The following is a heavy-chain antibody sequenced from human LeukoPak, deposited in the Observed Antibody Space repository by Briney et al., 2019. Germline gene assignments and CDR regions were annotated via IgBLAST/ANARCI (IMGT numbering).Heavy chain of an antibody. Sequence: GASVKVSCKASGYTFTSYDINWVRQATGQGLEWMGWMNPNSDNTGYAQKFQGRVTMTRNTSISTAYMELSSLRSEDTAVYYCARGTIWSGYPPHYMDVWGKGTTVTVSS. CDR2: MNPNSDNT. J-gene: IGHJ6*03. CDR3: ARGTIWSGYPPHYMDV. V-gene: IGHV1-8*01. CDR1: GYTFTSYD. D-gene: IGHD3-3*01.